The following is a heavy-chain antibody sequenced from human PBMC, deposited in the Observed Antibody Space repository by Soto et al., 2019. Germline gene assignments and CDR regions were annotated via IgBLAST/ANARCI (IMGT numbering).Heavy chain of an antibody. Sequence: PGASLKISCKCSGYSFTSYWIGWVRQMPGKGLEWMGIIYPGDSDTRYSPSFQGQVTISADKSISTAYLQWSSLKASDTAMYYCARQRGGIVVVRSCLFALCGQGTLVTV. CDR1: GYSFTSYW. J-gene: IGHJ5*02. D-gene: IGHD2-2*01. V-gene: IGHV5-51*01. CDR2: IYPGDSDT. CDR3: ARQRGGIVVVRSCLFAL.